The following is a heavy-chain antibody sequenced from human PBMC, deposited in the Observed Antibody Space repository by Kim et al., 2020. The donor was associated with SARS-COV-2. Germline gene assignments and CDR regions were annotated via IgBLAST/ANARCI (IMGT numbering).Heavy chain of an antibody. D-gene: IGHD3-10*01. V-gene: IGHV1-3*01. J-gene: IGHJ6*02. CDR3: ARGGGSSGRTQDGMDV. Sequence: KFQDRVTITRDTSASSAYMELSSLISEDTAVYYCARGGGSSGRTQDGMDVWGQGTTVTVSS.